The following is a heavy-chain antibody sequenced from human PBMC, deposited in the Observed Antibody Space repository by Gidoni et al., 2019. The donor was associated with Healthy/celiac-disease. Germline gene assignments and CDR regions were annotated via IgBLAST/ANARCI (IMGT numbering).Heavy chain of an antibody. J-gene: IGHJ4*02. CDR2: SYYSGST. V-gene: IGHV4-39*07. Sequence: QLQLKESGPGLVKPSETLCLTCTVSGCSLSRSSYYWGWIRQPPGKGLEWIGSSYYSGSTYYNPSLKSRVTIAVDTSKHQFSLKLSSVTAADTAVYYCASVITGYYFDYWGQGTLVTVSS. CDR3: ASVITGYYFDY. D-gene: IGHD3-16*02. CDR1: GCSLSRSSYY.